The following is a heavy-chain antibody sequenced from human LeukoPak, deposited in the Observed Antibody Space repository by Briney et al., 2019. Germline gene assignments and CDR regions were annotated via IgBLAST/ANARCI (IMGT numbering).Heavy chain of an antibody. D-gene: IGHD3-10*01. J-gene: IGHJ6*02. Sequence: GGSLRLSCAASGFTFSSYGMHWVRQAPGKGLEWVAVIWYDGSNKYYADSVKGRFTISRDNSKNTLYLQMNSLRAEDTAVYYCARGRVLWFGVDYYGMDVWGQGTTVTVSS. CDR2: IWYDGSNK. CDR1: GFTFSSYG. V-gene: IGHV3-33*01. CDR3: ARGRVLWFGVDYYGMDV.